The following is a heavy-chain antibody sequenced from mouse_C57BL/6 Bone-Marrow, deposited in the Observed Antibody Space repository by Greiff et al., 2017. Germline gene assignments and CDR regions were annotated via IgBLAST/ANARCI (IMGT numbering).Heavy chain of an antibody. CDR1: GYTFTDYY. CDR3: ARMTILRPFAY. CDR2: INPYNGGT. J-gene: IGHJ3*01. Sequence: SGPVLVKPGASVKMSCKASGYTFTDYYMNWVKQSHGKSLEWIGVINPYNGGTSYNQKFKGKATLTVDKSSSTAYMELNSLTSEDSAVYYCARMTILRPFAYWGQGTLVTVSA. D-gene: IGHD1-1*01. V-gene: IGHV1-19*01.